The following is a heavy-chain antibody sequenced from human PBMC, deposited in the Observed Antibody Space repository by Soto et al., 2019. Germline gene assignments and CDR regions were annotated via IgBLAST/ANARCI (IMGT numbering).Heavy chain of an antibody. CDR1: GEAISGSQW. CDR3: ARVKSSQDEYFDY. Sequence: SETLSLTCAVSGEAISGSQWWSWVRLPPGTGLEWSGEISHTGTPNYNPSLKSRVTMSVDKPKSQYALNLTSVTAADRVVYYYARVKSSQDEYFDYWGQGTVVTVSS. J-gene: IGHJ4*02. D-gene: IGHD2-2*01. CDR2: ISHTGTP. V-gene: IGHV4-4*02.